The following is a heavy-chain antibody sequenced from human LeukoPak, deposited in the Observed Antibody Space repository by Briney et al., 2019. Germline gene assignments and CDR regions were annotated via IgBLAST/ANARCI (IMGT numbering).Heavy chain of an antibody. CDR1: GFTFSGSA. D-gene: IGHD2-15*01. V-gene: IGHV3-73*01. Sequence: GGSLRLSCTASGFTFSGSAMLWGRQASGKGLEWVGHIRSRADSYATAYAASVKGRFTISRDDSRNTAYLQMNSLKTEDTAVYYCLRGAADYWGQGTLVTVSS. J-gene: IGHJ4*02. CDR3: LRGAADY. CDR2: IRSRADSYAT.